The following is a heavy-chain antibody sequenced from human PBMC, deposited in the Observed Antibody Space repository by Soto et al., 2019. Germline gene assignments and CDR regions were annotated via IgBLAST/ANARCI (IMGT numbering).Heavy chain of an antibody. CDR3: ARGHSTDCSNGVCSFFYNHEMDV. CDR2: INPKSGGT. V-gene: IGHV1-2*04. J-gene: IGHJ6*02. Sequence: VASVKVSCKASGYSFTDYHIHWVRQAPGQGLEWLGRINPKSGGTSTAQKFQGWVTMTRDRSISTVYRELTRLRSYDTAVYFCARGHSTDCSNGVCSFFYNHEMDVGGQGTTVTVSS. D-gene: IGHD2-8*01. CDR1: GYSFTDYH.